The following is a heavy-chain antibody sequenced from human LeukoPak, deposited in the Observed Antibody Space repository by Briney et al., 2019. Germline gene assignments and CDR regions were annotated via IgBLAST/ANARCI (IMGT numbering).Heavy chain of an antibody. J-gene: IGHJ4*02. V-gene: IGHV3-23*01. CDR1: GFTFSIYA. CDR3: VTAGLYYYDSSGYYGRDY. Sequence: GGSLRLSCVASGFTFSIYAMGWVRQAPGKGLEWVPTVSATGDSTYYADSVKGRFTITRDNSKNTLYLQMNSLRAEDTGVYYCVTAGLYYYDSSGYYGRDYWGQGTLVTVSS. D-gene: IGHD3-22*01. CDR2: VSATGDST.